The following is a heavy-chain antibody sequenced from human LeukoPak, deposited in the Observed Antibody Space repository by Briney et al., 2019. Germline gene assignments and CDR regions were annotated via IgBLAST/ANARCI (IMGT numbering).Heavy chain of an antibody. D-gene: IGHD1-14*01. J-gene: IGHJ4*02. CDR3: ARASTGRFEEAY. Sequence: PGGSLRLSCTASGFIFDEHAMHWVRQAPGKGLEWVSSISSSSSYIYYADSVKGRFTISRDNAKNSLYLQMDSLRAEDTSVYYCARASTGRFEEAYWGQGTLVTVSS. CDR1: GFIFDEHA. CDR2: ISSSSSYI. V-gene: IGHV3-21*01.